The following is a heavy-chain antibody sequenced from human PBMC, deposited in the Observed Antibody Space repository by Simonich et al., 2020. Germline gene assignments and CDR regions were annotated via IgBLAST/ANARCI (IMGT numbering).Heavy chain of an antibody. V-gene: IGHV3-21*01. D-gene: IGHD6-13*01. CDR2: ISSSSSYI. J-gene: IGHJ4*02. CDR3: ARDAAGDY. Sequence: EVQLVESGGGLVKPGGSLRLSCAAPGFTFSSYSMNWVRKAPGKGLEWVLSISSSSSYIYYADSVKGRFTISRDNAKNSLYLQMNSLRAEDTAVYYCARDAAGDYWGQGTLVTVSS. CDR1: GFTFSSYS.